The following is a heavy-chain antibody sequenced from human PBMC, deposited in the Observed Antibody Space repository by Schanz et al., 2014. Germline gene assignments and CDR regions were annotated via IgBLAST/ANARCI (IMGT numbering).Heavy chain of an antibody. CDR3: ARDPVEGAPTPYYFDS. V-gene: IGHV3-21*01. CDR1: GFTFSSYS. D-gene: IGHD1-26*01. CDR2: ISTGRYL. Sequence: EVQLVESGGGLVKPGGSLRLSCAASGFTFSSYSLAWVRQATGKGLEWVSFISTGRYLYFADSVKGRFTISRDNTKNSVFLQMSSLRVEDTGLYFCARDPVEGAPTPYYFDSWGPGTLVTVSS. J-gene: IGHJ4*02.